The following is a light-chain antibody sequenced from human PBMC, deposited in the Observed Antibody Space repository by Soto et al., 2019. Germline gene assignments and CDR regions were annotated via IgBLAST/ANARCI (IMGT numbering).Light chain of an antibody. CDR1: QSIQTW. J-gene: IGKJ2*01. V-gene: IGKV1-5*01. Sequence: DIHMTQSPSTLSASAGDRVTISCRASQSIQTWLAWYQQRPGKAPNLLIFDASDLGSGVSSRFSGSGSGAEFTLTISSLQADDFATYYCQQYETYPYTFGRGTRLEIK. CDR2: DAS. CDR3: QQYETYPYT.